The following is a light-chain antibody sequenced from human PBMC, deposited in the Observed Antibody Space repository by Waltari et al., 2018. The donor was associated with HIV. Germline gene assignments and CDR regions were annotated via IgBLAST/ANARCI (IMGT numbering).Light chain of an antibody. CDR3: QSYDISLSGWV. V-gene: IGLV1-40*01. CDR2: NNT. J-gene: IGLJ2*01. CDR1: SSNIGAGFD. Sequence: QSVLTQPPSVSGAPGQRVTISCTGTSSNIGAGFDVHWYQQLPGTVPKVLIYNNTDRPSGVPYRFSGSKSATSAALAITGLQAEDEANYYCQSYDISLSGWVFGGGTKLTVL.